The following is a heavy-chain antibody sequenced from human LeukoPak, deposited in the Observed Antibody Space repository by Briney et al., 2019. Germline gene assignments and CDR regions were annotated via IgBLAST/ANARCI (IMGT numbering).Heavy chain of an antibody. Sequence: GGSLRLSCAASGFTFSSYAMSWVRQAPVKGLEWVSSISGSGVATYYVDSVKGRFTISRDNSKNTLFLQMNSLRAEDTALYYCASDSSGFYYPTGYWGQGTLVTVSS. CDR1: GFTFSSYA. V-gene: IGHV3-23*01. CDR3: ASDSSGFYYPTGY. J-gene: IGHJ4*02. D-gene: IGHD3-22*01. CDR2: ISGSGVAT.